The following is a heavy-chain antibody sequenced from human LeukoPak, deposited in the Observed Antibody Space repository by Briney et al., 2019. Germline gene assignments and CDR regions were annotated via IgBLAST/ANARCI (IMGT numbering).Heavy chain of an antibody. V-gene: IGHV4-59*01. CDR3: ARAPSGSYPSYYYYYMDV. CDR2: IYYSGST. CDR1: GGSFSGYY. Sequence: PSETLSLTCAVYGGSFSGYYWSWIRQPPGKGLEWIGYIYYSGSTNYNPSLKSRVTISVDTSKNQFSLKLSSVTAADTAVYYCARAPSGSYPSYYYYYMDVWGKGTTVTVSS. D-gene: IGHD1-26*01. J-gene: IGHJ6*03.